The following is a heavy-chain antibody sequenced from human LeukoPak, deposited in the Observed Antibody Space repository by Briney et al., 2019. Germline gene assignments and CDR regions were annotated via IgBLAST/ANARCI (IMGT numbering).Heavy chain of an antibody. V-gene: IGHV3-20*04. D-gene: IGHD3-10*01. CDR2: INWNGGST. CDR1: GFTFDDYG. J-gene: IGHJ4*02. Sequence: PGGSLRLSCAASGFTFDDYGMSWVRQAPGKGLEWVSGINWNGGSTGYADSVKGRFTISRDNAKNSLYLQMNSLRAEDTALYYCARDASLWFGGLFISYYFDYWGQGTLVTVSS. CDR3: ARDASLWFGGLFISYYFDY.